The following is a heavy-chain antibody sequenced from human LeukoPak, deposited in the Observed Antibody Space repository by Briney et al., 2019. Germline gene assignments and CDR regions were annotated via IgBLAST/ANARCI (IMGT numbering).Heavy chain of an antibody. J-gene: IGHJ4*02. CDR3: ARGQEFDDGVFDS. D-gene: IGHD1-1*01. V-gene: IGHV3-23*01. Sequence: GGSLRLSCAASGFTFSRYAMHWGRQAPGKGLEWVSAISGSGGSTYYADSVKGRFTISRDNSKNTVYLQMNSLRVEDTAIYYCARGQEFDDGVFDSWGQGTLVTVSS. CDR1: GFTFSRYA. CDR2: ISGSGGST.